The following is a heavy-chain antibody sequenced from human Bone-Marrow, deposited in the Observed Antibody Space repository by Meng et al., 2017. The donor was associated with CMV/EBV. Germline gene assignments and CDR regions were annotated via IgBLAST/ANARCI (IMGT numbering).Heavy chain of an antibody. V-gene: IGHV4-39*07. Sequence: SETLSLTCTVSGGSIGDSRYYWGWIRQPPGKGLEWIGTIYYTGSTFYNPSLKSRVTISVDTSKNQFSLKLSSVTAADTAVYYCARDIAYCSSTSCPPDFWGQGTLVTVPS. CDR1: GGSIGDSRYY. CDR3: ARDIAYCSSTSCPPDF. J-gene: IGHJ4*02. CDR2: IYYTGST. D-gene: IGHD2-2*01.